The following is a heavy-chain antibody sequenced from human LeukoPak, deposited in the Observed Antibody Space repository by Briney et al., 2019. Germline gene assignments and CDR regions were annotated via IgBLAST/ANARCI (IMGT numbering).Heavy chain of an antibody. D-gene: IGHD3-22*01. J-gene: IGHJ4*02. Sequence: GGSLRLSCAASGFAFSSYAMHWVRQAPGKGLEWVAVISYDGSNKYYADSVKGRFTISRDNSKNTLYLQMNSLRAEDTAVYYCRYYDSSGQFDYWGQGTLVTVSS. CDR3: RYYDSSGQFDY. V-gene: IGHV3-30*04. CDR1: GFAFSSYA. CDR2: ISYDGSNK.